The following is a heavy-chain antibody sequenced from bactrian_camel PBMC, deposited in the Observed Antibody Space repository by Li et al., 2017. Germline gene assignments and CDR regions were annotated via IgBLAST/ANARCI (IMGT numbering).Heavy chain of an antibody. CDR3: AAGDYDVCGLTPSDNSY. Sequence: QLVESGGGSVQAGGSLRLSCVASGYAHGYYCMGWFRQAPGKEREGVAAMHSGGVSTYYANSAKGRFTVSQDDSKYTLYLQMNRLKPEDTGIYYCAAGDYDVCGLTPSDNSYWGQGTQVTVS. D-gene: IGHD4*01. J-gene: IGHJ4*01. V-gene: IGHV3S25*01. CDR2: MHSGGVST. CDR1: GYAHGYYC.